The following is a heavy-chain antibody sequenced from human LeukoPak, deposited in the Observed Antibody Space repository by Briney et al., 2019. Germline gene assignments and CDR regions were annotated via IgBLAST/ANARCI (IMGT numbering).Heavy chain of an antibody. CDR2: IYNTGST. Sequence: SETLSLTCTVSGGSMRSYYWNWIRQPAGKGLEWLGRIYNTGSTDNNPSLKSRVTISVDYSKNQFSPRLNSVTAADTAVYYCARTSFDSNGYYAYFDFWGQGTLVSVSS. J-gene: IGHJ4*02. V-gene: IGHV4-4*07. CDR1: GGSMRSYY. CDR3: ARTSFDSNGYYAYFDF. D-gene: IGHD3-22*01.